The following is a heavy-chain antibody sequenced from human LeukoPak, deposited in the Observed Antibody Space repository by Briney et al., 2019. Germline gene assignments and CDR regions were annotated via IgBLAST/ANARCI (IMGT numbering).Heavy chain of an antibody. J-gene: IGHJ6*03. CDR3: AREASYSSSSLGTYYYYMDV. CDR1: GYTFTSYD. D-gene: IGHD6-6*01. V-gene: IGHV1-8*01. CDR2: MNPNSGNT. Sequence: ASVKVSCKASGYTFTSYDINWVRQAPGQGLEWMGWMNPNSGNTGYAQKFQGRVTMTRNTSISTAYMELSSLRSEDTAVYYCAREASYSSSSLGTYYYYMDVWGKGATVTVSS.